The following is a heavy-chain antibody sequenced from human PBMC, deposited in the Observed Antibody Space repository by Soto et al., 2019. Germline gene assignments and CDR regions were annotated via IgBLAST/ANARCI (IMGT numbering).Heavy chain of an antibody. CDR2: ITFSGNTV. Sequence: EGSLRLSCAASGFTFSDSYMSWIRQAPGKGLEWISYITFSGNTVYYADSLKGRFTISRDNAKNSLYLQMNRLRAEDTAVYYWARVSWREKYGIAVWGQGNTVTV. J-gene: IGHJ6*02. CDR3: ARVSWREKYGIAV. V-gene: IGHV3-11*01. CDR1: GFTFSDSY.